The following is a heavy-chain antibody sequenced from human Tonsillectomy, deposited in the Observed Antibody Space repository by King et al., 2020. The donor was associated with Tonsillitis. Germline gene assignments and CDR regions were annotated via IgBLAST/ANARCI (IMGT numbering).Heavy chain of an antibody. V-gene: IGHV3-33*05. J-gene: IGHJ4*02. CDR3: AGAYYYDTSRTPDY. CDR2: ISYDGNNK. Sequence: VQLVESGGGVVQPGRSLRLSCAASGFTFSTYGIHWVRQAPGKGLEWVALISYDGNNKYYADPVRGRFTISRDTSKNTVYLQMNSLRAEDTAVYYCAGAYYYDTSRTPDYWGQGTLITVSS. CDR1: GFTFSTYG. D-gene: IGHD3-22*01.